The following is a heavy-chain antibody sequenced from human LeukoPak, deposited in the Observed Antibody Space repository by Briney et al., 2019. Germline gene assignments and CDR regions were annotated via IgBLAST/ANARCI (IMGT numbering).Heavy chain of an antibody. Sequence: GGSLRLSCAASGFTSGDYAMSWVRQAPGKGLEWVGFIRSKAYGGTTEYAASVKGRFTISRDNSKSIAYLQMNSLETEDTAVYYCTRDPDGSSRLDYWGQGTLVTVSS. J-gene: IGHJ4*02. CDR3: TRDPDGSSRLDY. CDR2: IRSKAYGGTT. V-gene: IGHV3-49*04. D-gene: IGHD6-6*01. CDR1: GFTSGDYA.